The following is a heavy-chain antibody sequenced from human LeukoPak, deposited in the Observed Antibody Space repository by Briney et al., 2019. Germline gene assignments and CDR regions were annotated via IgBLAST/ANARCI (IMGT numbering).Heavy chain of an antibody. Sequence: GALRLFCAASWFPFRSYSIHLGPQGSGKGLGYGSAIISNGGTTYYANSVKGRFTISRDNSKNTVYLQMGSLRAEDMAVYYCAREGVPTSLRSYYFDYWGQGTLVTVSS. CDR3: AREGVPTSLRSYYFDY. CDR2: IISNGGTT. D-gene: IGHD5-12*01. V-gene: IGHV3-64*01. CDR1: WFPFRSYS. J-gene: IGHJ4*02.